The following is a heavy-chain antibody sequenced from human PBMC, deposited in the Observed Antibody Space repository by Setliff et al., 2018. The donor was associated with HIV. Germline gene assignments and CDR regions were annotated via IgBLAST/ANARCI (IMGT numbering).Heavy chain of an antibody. CDR3: ARDRSGSYYTNPDY. J-gene: IGHJ4*02. Sequence: GGSLRLSCAASGFTFSSYAMHWVRQAPGKGLEWVAVISYDGSNKYYADSVKGRFTISRDNSKNTLYLQMNSLRAEDTAVYYCARDRSGSYYTNPDYWGQGTLVTVSS. CDR2: ISYDGSNK. V-gene: IGHV3-30-3*01. D-gene: IGHD1-26*01. CDR1: GFTFSSYA.